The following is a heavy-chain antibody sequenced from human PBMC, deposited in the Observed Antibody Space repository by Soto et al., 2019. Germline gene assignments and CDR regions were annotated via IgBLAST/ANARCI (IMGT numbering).Heavy chain of an antibody. Sequence: SPTLSLTCTVSGGSIISYYWSWIRQPPGKGLEWIGYIYYSGSTNYNPSLKSRVTISVDTSKNQFSLKLSSVTAADTAVYYCARVKRWKGDSAMVGGFDYWGQGTLVTVSS. CDR2: IYYSGST. CDR3: ARVKRWKGDSAMVGGFDY. D-gene: IGHD5-18*01. J-gene: IGHJ4*02. V-gene: IGHV4-59*01. CDR1: GGSIISYY.